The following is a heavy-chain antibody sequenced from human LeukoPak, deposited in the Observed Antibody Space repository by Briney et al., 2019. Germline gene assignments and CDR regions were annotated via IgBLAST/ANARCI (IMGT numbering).Heavy chain of an antibody. V-gene: IGHV4-59*01. CDR2: IYYSGST. Sequence: SETLSLTCTASGGSISSYYWSWIRQPPGKGLEWIGYIYYSGSTNYNPSLKSRVTISVDTSKNQFSLKLSSVTAADTAVYYCARGYTYDYVWGSYRTGFDYWGQGTLVTVSS. J-gene: IGHJ4*02. D-gene: IGHD3-16*02. CDR3: ARGYTYDYVWGSYRTGFDY. CDR1: GGSISSYY.